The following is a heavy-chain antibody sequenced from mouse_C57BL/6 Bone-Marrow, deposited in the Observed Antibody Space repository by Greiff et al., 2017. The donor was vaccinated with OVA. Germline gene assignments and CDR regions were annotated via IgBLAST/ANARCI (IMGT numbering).Heavy chain of an antibody. V-gene: IGHV1-15*01. CDR3: TRGRRPGVY. J-gene: IGHJ4*01. CDR1: GYTFTDYE. Sequence: VQLQESGAELVRPGASVTLSCKASGYTFTDYEMHWVKQTPVHGLEWIGALDPETGGTAYNQKFKGKAILTADKSSRTAYMELRSLTSEDSAVYYCTRGRRPGVYWGQGTSVTVSS. CDR2: LDPETGGT.